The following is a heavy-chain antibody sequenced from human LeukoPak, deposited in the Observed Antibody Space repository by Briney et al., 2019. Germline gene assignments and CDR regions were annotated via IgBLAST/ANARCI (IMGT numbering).Heavy chain of an antibody. CDR2: IIPIFGTA. Sequence: ASVKVSCKASGGTFSSYAISWVRQAPGQGLEWMGGIIPIFGTANYAQKFQGRVTITTDESTSTAYMELSSLRSEDTAVYYCARPNTGYSRRHAFDIWGQGTMVTVSS. J-gene: IGHJ3*02. CDR3: ARPNTGYSRRHAFDI. V-gene: IGHV1-69*05. D-gene: IGHD6-13*01. CDR1: GGTFSSYA.